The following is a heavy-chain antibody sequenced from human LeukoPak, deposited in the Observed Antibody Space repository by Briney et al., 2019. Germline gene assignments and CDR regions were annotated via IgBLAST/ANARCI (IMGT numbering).Heavy chain of an antibody. D-gene: IGHD3-10*01. Sequence: PGGSLRLSCAASGFRFSDHYMSWIRQAPGKGPGWISYISGNSGDIAYADSVKGRFTISRDNAKNSLHLQMNSLRVEDTAVYHCVRHAGRTGGQWGQGILITVSS. V-gene: IGHV3/OR16-9*01. CDR1: GFRFSDHY. CDR3: VRHAGRTGGQ. CDR2: ISGNSGDI. J-gene: IGHJ4*02.